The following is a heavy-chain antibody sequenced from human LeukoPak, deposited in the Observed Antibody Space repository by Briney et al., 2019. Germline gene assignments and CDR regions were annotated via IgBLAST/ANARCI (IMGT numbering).Heavy chain of an antibody. J-gene: IGHJ6*02. CDR1: GGSFSGYY. V-gene: IGHV4-34*01. CDR2: INHSGST. Sequence: SETLSLTCAVYGGSFSGYYWSWIRQPPGKGLEWIGEINHSGSTNYNPSLKSRVTISVDTSKNQFSLKLSSVTAADTAVYYCARVRGLRYFDWPIIKAYYHYYGMDVWGQGTTVTVSS. D-gene: IGHD3-9*01. CDR3: ARVRGLRYFDWPIIKAYYHYYGMDV.